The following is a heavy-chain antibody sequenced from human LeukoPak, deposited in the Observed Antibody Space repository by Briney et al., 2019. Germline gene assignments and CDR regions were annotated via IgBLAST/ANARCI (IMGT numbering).Heavy chain of an antibody. V-gene: IGHV1-8*03. CDR3: ARALEQQLPNDY. CDR2: MNPNSGNT. Sequence: ASVKVSCKASGYTFTSYDINWVRQATGQGLEWMGWMNPNSGNTGYAQKFQGRVTITRNTSISTAYMELSSLRSEDTAVYYCARALEQQLPNDYWGQGTLVTVSS. D-gene: IGHD6-13*01. J-gene: IGHJ4*02. CDR1: GYTFTSYD.